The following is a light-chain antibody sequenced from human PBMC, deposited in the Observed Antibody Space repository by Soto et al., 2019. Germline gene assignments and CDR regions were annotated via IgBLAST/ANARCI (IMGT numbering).Light chain of an antibody. V-gene: IGLV2-11*01. CDR2: DVS. CDR1: SSDVGGYNY. J-gene: IGLJ1*01. Sequence: SALTQPASVSGSPGLSVTISCTGTSSDVGGYNYVSWYQQHPGKAPKLMIYDVSQRPSGVPDRFSGSKSGNTASLTISGRQSEDEADYYCCSYAGSYTYVFGTGTKVTV. CDR3: CSYAGSYTYV.